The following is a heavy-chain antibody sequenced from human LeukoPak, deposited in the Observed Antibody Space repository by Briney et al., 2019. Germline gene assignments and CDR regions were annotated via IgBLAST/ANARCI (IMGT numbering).Heavy chain of an antibody. CDR1: GFTFSDYS. CDR2: IFPSGGEI. D-gene: IGHD2-8*02. V-gene: IGHV3-23*01. CDR3: ATYRQVLLPFES. Sequence: GGSLRLSCTASGFTFSDYSMIWVRQPPGKGPEWVSSIFPSGGEIHYADSVRGRFTISRDNSKSTLSLQMNSLRAEDTAIYYCATYRQVLLPFESWGQGTLVTVSS. J-gene: IGHJ4*02.